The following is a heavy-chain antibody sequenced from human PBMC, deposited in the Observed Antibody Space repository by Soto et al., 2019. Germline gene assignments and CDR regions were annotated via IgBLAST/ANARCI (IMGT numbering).Heavy chain of an antibody. CDR3: ARGWGEAFDY. V-gene: IGHV4-30-2*01. CDR2: IYHSGST. D-gene: IGHD3-16*01. J-gene: IGHJ4*02. Sequence: NPSETLSLTCAVSGGSISSGGYSWSWIRQPPGKGLEWIGYIYHSGSTYYNPSLKSRVTISVDTSKNQFSLKLSSVTAADTAVYYCARGWGEAFDYWGQGTLVTVSS. CDR1: GGSISSGGYS.